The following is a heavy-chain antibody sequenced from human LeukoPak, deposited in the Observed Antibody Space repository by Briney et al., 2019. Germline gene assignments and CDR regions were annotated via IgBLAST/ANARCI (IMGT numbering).Heavy chain of an antibody. CDR3: VKDAWPRNGIYDPFDI. CDR1: GFTFTDLA. V-gene: IGHV3-23*01. CDR2: VGGDYKT. J-gene: IGHJ3*02. D-gene: IGHD2-8*01. Sequence: PGGSLRLSCAASGFTFTDLAMNWVRQAPGRGLEWVSFVGGDYKTFYRDSVQGRFTVSRDDSKNTLSLQMNNLRLEDTAIYYCVKDAWPRNGIYDPFDIWGPGTTVTVSS.